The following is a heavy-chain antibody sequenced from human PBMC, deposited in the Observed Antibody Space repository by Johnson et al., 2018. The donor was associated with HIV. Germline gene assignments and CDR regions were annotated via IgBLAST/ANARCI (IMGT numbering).Heavy chain of an antibody. CDR2: IRYDGDNK. V-gene: IGHV3-30*02. CDR1: GFTFSSYG. D-gene: IGHD5-18*01. CDR3: AKEGGYSYGYGGDQTGDAFDI. J-gene: IGHJ3*02. Sequence: QVQLVESGGGVVQPGRSLRLSCAASGFTFSSYGMHWVRQAPGKGLEWVAFIRYDGDNKYYVDSVRGRFTISRDNHKNTLHLQMSSLRVDDTAVYFCAKEGGYSYGYGGDQTGDAFDIWGQGTMVTVSS.